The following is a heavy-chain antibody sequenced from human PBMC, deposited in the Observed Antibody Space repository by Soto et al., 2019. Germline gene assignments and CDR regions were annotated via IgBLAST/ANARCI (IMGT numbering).Heavy chain of an antibody. Sequence: SETLSLTCTVAGGSISSYYCSWIRQPPVKVLEWIGYIYYSGTTNYNPSLKSRVTISVDTSKNQFSLKLSSVTAADTAVYSPATYSGRYSYNRLDPCRQGTLVTASS. CDR1: GGSISSYY. CDR3: ATYSGRYSYNRLDP. D-gene: IGHD1-26*01. J-gene: IGHJ5*02. V-gene: IGHV4-59*01. CDR2: IYYSGTT.